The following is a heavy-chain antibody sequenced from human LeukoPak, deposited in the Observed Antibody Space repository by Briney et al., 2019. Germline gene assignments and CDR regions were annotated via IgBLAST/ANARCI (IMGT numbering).Heavy chain of an antibody. CDR3: ARDAEWELLRKFDY. CDR2: INPSGGST. Sequence: ASVKVSCKASGYTFTSYYMHWVRQAPGQGLEWMGIINPSGGSTSYAQKFQGRVTMTRDTSTSTAYMELRSLRSDDTAVYYCARDAEWELLRKFDYWGQGTLVTVSS. J-gene: IGHJ4*02. V-gene: IGHV1-46*01. D-gene: IGHD1-26*01. CDR1: GYTFTSYY.